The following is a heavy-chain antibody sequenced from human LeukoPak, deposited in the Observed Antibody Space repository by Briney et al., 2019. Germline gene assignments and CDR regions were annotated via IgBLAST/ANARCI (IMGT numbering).Heavy chain of an antibody. J-gene: IGHJ6*03. CDR1: GGSISSSNW. D-gene: IGHD1-26*01. Sequence: PSETLSLTCAVSGGSISSSNWWSWVRQPPGKGLEWIGEIYHSGSTNYNPSLKSRVTISVDKSKNQFSLKLSSVTAADTAVYYCARQRGIVGAISYYYYMDVWGKGTTVTISS. CDR2: IYHSGST. V-gene: IGHV4-4*02. CDR3: ARQRGIVGAISYYYYMDV.